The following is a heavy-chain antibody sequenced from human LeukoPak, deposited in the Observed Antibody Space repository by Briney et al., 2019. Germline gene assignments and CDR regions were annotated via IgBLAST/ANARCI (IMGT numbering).Heavy chain of an antibody. CDR1: GGTFSSYA. D-gene: IGHD2-2*03. CDR2: IIPIFGTA. CDR3: ARVGYCSSTSCYLDY. V-gene: IGHV1-69*13. Sequence: ASVKVSCKASGGTFSSYAISWVRQAPGQGLEWMGGIIPIFGTANYAQKFQGRVTITADESTSTAYMELSSLRSEDTAVYYCARVGYCSSTSCYLDYWGQGTLVTVSS. J-gene: IGHJ4*02.